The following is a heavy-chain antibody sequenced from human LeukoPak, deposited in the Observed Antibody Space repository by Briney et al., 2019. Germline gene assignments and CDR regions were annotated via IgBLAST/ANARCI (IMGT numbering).Heavy chain of an antibody. J-gene: IGHJ2*01. V-gene: IGHV3-30*04. CDR3: AREVMVVAATTFWYFDL. Sequence: AGGSLRLSCAASGFTFSSYAMHWVRQAPGKGLEWVAVISYDGSNKYYADSVKGRFTISRDNSKNTLYLQMNSLRGEDTAVYYCAREVMVVAATTFWYFDLWGRGTLVTVSS. D-gene: IGHD2-15*01. CDR1: GFTFSSYA. CDR2: ISYDGSNK.